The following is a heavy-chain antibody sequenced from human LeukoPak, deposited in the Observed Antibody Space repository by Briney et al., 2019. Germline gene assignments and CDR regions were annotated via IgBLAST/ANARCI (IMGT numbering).Heavy chain of an antibody. D-gene: IGHD2-2*01. CDR3: ARVGDIVVVPAAINYYMDV. J-gene: IGHJ6*03. Sequence: GGSLRLSCAASGFTFSSYSMNWVRQAPGKGLEWVSSISSSSSYIYYADSVKGRFTISRDNAKNSLYLQMNSLRAEDTAVYYCARVGDIVVVPAAINYYMDVWGKGTTVTVSS. CDR2: ISSSSSYI. CDR1: GFTFSSYS. V-gene: IGHV3-21*01.